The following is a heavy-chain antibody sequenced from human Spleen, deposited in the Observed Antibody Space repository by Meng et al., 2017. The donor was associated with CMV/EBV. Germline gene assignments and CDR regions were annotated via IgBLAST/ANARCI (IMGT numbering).Heavy chain of an antibody. CDR1: GYSFTSYW. V-gene: IGHV5-51*01. CDR3: ARQSFWSGYSFDY. CDR2: IYPGDSDT. D-gene: IGHD3-3*01. J-gene: IGHJ4*02. Sequence: GESLKISCKGSGYSFTSYWIGWVRQMPGKGLEWMGIIYPGDSDTRYSPSFQGQVTISVDKSINTAYLHWNRLKAAHTAMYLCARQSFWSGYSFDYWGQGTLVTVSS.